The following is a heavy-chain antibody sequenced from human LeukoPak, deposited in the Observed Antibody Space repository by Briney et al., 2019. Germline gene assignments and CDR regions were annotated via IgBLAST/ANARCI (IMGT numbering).Heavy chain of an antibody. CDR2: INPSGGST. V-gene: IGHV1-46*01. Sequence: GASVKVSCKASGYTFTSYYMHWVRQAPGQGLEWMGIINPSGGSTSYAQKFQGRVTMTRDTSTSTVYMELSSLRSGDTAVYYCARVGSSGWLDYWGQGTLVTVSS. J-gene: IGHJ4*02. D-gene: IGHD6-19*01. CDR3: ARVGSSGWLDY. CDR1: GYTFTSYY.